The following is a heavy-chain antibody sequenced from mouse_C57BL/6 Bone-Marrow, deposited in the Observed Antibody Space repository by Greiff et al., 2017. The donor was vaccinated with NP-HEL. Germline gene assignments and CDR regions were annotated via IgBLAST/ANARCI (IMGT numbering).Heavy chain of an antibody. Sequence: QVQLKQPGAELVKPGASVKMSCKASGYTFTSYWITWVKQRPGQGLEWIGDIYPGSGSTNYNEKFKSKATLTVDTSSSTAYMQLSSLTSEDAAVYYCARSLYYYGSSYRDYWGQGTTLTVSS. V-gene: IGHV1-55*01. D-gene: IGHD1-1*01. CDR2: IYPGSGST. CDR1: GYTFTSYW. CDR3: ARSLYYYGSSYRDY. J-gene: IGHJ2*01.